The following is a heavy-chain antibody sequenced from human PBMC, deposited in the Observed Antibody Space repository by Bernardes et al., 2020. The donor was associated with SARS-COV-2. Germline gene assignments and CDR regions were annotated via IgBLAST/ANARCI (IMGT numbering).Heavy chain of an antibody. Sequence: VGSLRLSCAASGFTVSGNYMSWVRQAPGKGLEWVSVIYSGGSTYYADSVQGRFTISRDNSKNTLYLQMNSLRAEDTAVYYCARSGLYDSSGYYHINWFDPWGQGTLVTVSS. J-gene: IGHJ5*02. CDR3: ARSGLYDSSGYYHINWFDP. V-gene: IGHV3-53*01. D-gene: IGHD3-22*01. CDR1: GFTVSGNY. CDR2: IYSGGST.